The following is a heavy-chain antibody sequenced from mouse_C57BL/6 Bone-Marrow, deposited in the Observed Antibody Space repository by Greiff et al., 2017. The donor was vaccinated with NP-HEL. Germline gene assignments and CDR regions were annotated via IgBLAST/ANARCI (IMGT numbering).Heavy chain of an antibody. CDR3: ARPTPMVTTTGYYAMDY. D-gene: IGHD2-2*01. V-gene: IGHV1-80*01. CDR1: GYAFSSYW. Sequence: QVQLQQSGAELVKPGASVKISCKASGYAFSSYWMNWVKQRPGKGLEWIGQIYPGDGDTNYNGKFKGKATLTADKSSSTAYMQLSSLTSEDSAVYFCARPTPMVTTTGYYAMDYWGQGTSVTVSS. J-gene: IGHJ4*01. CDR2: IYPGDGDT.